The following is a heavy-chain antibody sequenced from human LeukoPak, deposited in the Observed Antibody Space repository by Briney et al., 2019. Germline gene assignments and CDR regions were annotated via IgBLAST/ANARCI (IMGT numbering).Heavy chain of an antibody. CDR1: GFTFNSYA. CDR3: ARGEGGGDFWSGYRGVTYYYYYMDV. V-gene: IGHV3-30-3*01. J-gene: IGHJ6*03. Sequence: GRSLRLSCAASGFTFNSYAMHWVRQAPGKGLEWVAVISSDGSNNYYADSVKGRFTISRDNSKNTLYLQMNSLRAEDTAVYYCARGEGGGDFWSGYRGVTYYYYYMDVWGKGTTVTVSS. CDR2: ISSDGSNN. D-gene: IGHD3-3*01.